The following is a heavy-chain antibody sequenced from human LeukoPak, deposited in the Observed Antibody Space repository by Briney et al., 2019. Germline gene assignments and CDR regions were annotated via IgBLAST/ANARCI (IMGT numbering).Heavy chain of an antibody. CDR2: INPNSGGT. Sequence: ASVKVSCKASGYTFTGYYMRWVRQAPGQGLEWMGRINPNSGGTNYAQKFQGRVTMTRDTSISTAYMELSRLRSDDTAVYYCVAYYYDSSGYLSDYWGQGTLVTVSS. CDR1: GYTFTGYY. D-gene: IGHD3-22*01. J-gene: IGHJ4*02. CDR3: VAYYYDSSGYLSDY. V-gene: IGHV1-2*06.